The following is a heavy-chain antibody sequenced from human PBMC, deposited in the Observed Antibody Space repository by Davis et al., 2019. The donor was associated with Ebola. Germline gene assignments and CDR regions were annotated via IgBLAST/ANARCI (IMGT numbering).Heavy chain of an antibody. CDR3: FVVVYSSGWYGEEFDY. D-gene: IGHD6-19*01. Sequence: GGSLRLSCAASGFTFRSYVMHWVRQASGKGLEWVGRIRSKANSYATAYAASVKGRFTISRDDSKNTAYLQMNSLKTEDTAVYYCFVVVYSSGWYGEEFDYWGQGTLVTVSS. CDR2: IRSKANSYAT. CDR1: GFTFRSYV. J-gene: IGHJ4*02. V-gene: IGHV3-73*01.